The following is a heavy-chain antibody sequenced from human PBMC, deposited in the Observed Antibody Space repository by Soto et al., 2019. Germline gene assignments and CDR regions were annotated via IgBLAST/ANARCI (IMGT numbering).Heavy chain of an antibody. J-gene: IGHJ6*02. CDR2: IWYDGSNK. V-gene: IGHV3-33*01. D-gene: IGHD3-22*01. Sequence: QVQLVESGGGVVQPGRSLRLSCAASGFTFSSYGRHWVRQAPGKGLEWVEVIWYDGSNKYYADSVKGRFTISRENSKNTLYLQMNSLRAEDTAVYYCARDKGGKYYYDSSGYYYYYYYGMDVWGQGTTVTVSS. CDR3: ARDKGGKYYYDSSGYYYYYYYGMDV. CDR1: GFTFSSYG.